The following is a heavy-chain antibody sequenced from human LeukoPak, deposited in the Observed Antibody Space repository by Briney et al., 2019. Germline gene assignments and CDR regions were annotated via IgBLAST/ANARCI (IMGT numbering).Heavy chain of an antibody. CDR2: ISSSSSTI. D-gene: IGHD2-2*02. CDR3: ARDRLGYCSSTSCYIGWFDP. V-gene: IGHV3-48*04. Sequence: PGGSLRLSCAASGFTFSSYSMNWVRQAPGKGLEWVSYISSSSSTIYYADSVKGRFTISRDNAKNSLYLQMNRLRAEDTAVYYCARDRLGYCSSTSCYIGWFDPWGQGTLVTVSS. CDR1: GFTFSSYS. J-gene: IGHJ5*02.